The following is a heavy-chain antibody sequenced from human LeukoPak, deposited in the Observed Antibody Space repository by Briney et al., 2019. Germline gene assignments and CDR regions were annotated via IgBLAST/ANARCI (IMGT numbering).Heavy chain of an antibody. CDR1: GGSINSSLYS. J-gene: IGHJ4*02. Sequence: SETLSLTCTVSGGSINSSLYSWTWIRQPAGKGLEWIGRISTSGSTNYNPSLKSRVTISVDTSKNQFSLKLTSVTAADTAVYYCARQTGSGLFTLPGGQGTLVTVSS. D-gene: IGHD3-10*01. CDR3: ARQTGSGLFTLP. V-gene: IGHV4-61*02. CDR2: ISTSGST.